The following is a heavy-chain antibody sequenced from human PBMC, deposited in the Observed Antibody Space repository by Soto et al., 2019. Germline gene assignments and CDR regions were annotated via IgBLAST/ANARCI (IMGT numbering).Heavy chain of an antibody. Sequence: ASVKVSCKASGYTFTNYYIHWVRQAPGQGLEWMGVINPTGGSASYAPKFQGRVTLTRDTSTSTAYMELSSLRSDDTAVYFCSRPTTMVREINDDPFDFWGQGTLVTVSS. V-gene: IGHV1-46*03. D-gene: IGHD3-10*01. CDR2: INPTGGSA. J-gene: IGHJ4*03. CDR1: GYTFTNYY. CDR3: SRPTTMVREINDDPFDF.